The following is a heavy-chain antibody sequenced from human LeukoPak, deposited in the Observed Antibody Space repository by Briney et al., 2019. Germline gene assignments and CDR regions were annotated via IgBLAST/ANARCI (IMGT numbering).Heavy chain of an antibody. CDR1: GFTFTTYM. D-gene: IGHD5-12*01. CDR2: ISSDGGAI. V-gene: IGHV3-48*01. CDR3: TRLAVATPGVDP. J-gene: IGHJ5*02. Sequence: PGGSLRLSCAASGFTFTTYMMNWVRQTPGKGLEWVSYISSDGGAIYYADSVKGRFTISRDNAQTSLYLQMNNLRAEDTAVYYCTRLAVATPGVDPWGQGTLVIVSS.